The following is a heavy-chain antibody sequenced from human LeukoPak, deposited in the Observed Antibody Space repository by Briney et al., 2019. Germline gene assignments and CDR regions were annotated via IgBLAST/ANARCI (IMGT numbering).Heavy chain of an antibody. D-gene: IGHD1-1*01. V-gene: IGHV1-69*05. Sequence: SVKVSCKAAGGAFSRYAFSWVRQAPGQGLEWMGGLIPMFRTPNYAQKFLGRVTITTDESTSTAYMELTSLGADDTAVYYCARDSTGTTWQLDYWGQGTLVTVSS. J-gene: IGHJ4*02. CDR3: ARDSTGTTWQLDY. CDR1: GGAFSRYA. CDR2: LIPMFRTP.